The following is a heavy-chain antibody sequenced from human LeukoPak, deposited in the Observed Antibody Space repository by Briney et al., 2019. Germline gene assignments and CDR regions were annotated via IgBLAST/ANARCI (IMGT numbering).Heavy chain of an antibody. CDR1: GFTFSSYA. CDR3: ARGSGSYPTYMDV. J-gene: IGHJ6*03. CDR2: ISSNGGST. V-gene: IGHV3-64*01. Sequence: GGSLRLSCAASGFTFSSYAMHWVRQAPGKGLEYVSAISSNGGSTYYANSVKGRFTISRDSSKNTLYLQMGSLRAEDMAVYYCARGSGSYPTYMDVWGKGTTVTISS. D-gene: IGHD3-10*01.